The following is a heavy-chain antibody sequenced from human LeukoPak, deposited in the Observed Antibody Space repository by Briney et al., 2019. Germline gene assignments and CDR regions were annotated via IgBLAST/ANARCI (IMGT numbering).Heavy chain of an antibody. CDR1: GFTFSSYA. V-gene: IGHV3-23*01. J-gene: IGHJ5*02. Sequence: PGGSLRLSCAASGFTFSSYAMSWVRQAPGKGLEWVSAISGSGGSTYYADSVKGRFTISRDNSKNTLYLQMNSLRAEDTAVYYCAKRPVAGTPQGNWFDPWGQGTLVTVSS. CDR2: ISGSGGST. CDR3: AKRPVAGTPQGNWFDP. D-gene: IGHD6-19*01.